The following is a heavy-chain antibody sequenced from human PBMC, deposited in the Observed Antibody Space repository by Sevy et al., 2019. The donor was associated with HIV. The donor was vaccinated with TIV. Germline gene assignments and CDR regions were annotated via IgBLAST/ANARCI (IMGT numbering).Heavy chain of an antibody. CDR1: GFTFSDYY. Sequence: GGSLRLSCAASGFTFSDYYMSWIRQAPGKGLEWVSYISSSSSYTNYADSVKGRFTISRDKAKNSLYLQMNSLRAEDTAVYYCARAQTSYDSSGYPFDYWGQGTLVTVSS. CDR3: ARAQTSYDSSGYPFDY. CDR2: ISSSSSYT. J-gene: IGHJ4*02. V-gene: IGHV3-11*06. D-gene: IGHD3-22*01.